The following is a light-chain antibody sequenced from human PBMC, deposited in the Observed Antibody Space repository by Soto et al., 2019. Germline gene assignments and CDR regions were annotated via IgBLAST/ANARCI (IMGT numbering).Light chain of an antibody. CDR3: QQYYRPWT. CDR1: QSVLYSSNNKNY. J-gene: IGKJ1*01. V-gene: IGKV4-1*01. Sequence: DIVMTQSPDSLAVSLGERATINCKSSQSVLYSSNNKNYLAWYQQKPGQPPKLLIYWASTRESGVPYRFSGRGSGTDFPLTISSLQAEDVAVYYCQQYYRPWTFGQGNKVEIK. CDR2: WAS.